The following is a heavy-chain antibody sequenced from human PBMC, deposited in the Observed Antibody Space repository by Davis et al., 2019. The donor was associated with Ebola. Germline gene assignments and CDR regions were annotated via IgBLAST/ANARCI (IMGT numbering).Heavy chain of an antibody. CDR3: ARDTQLLWFGELDLYGMDV. Sequence: PGGSLRLSCAASGFTFSSYSMNWVRQAPGKGLEWFSSISSSSSYIYYADSVKGRFTISRDNAKNSLYLQMNSLRAEDTAVYYCARDTQLLWFGELDLYGMDVWGQGTTVTVSS. CDR1: GFTFSSYS. D-gene: IGHD3-10*01. V-gene: IGHV3-21*01. J-gene: IGHJ6*02. CDR2: ISSSSSYI.